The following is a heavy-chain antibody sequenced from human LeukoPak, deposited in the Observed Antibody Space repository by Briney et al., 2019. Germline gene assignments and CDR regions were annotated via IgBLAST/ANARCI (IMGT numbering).Heavy chain of an antibody. CDR2: VFYSGST. D-gene: IGHD2-15*01. CDR1: GGSISGYY. CDR3: AGSGGSFYAFDI. Sequence: SETLSLTCTVSGGSISGYYWSWVRQSPGKGLEWIGYVFYSGSTNYNPSLKNRVTISVDTSKNQFSLKVSSVTAADTAVYYCAGSGGSFYAFDIWGQGTMVTVSS. V-gene: IGHV4-59*01. J-gene: IGHJ3*02.